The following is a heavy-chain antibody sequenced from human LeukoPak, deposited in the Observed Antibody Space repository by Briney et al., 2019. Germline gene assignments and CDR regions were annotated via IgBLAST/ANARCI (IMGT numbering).Heavy chain of an antibody. CDR3: AIRGFDWYLAAFDI. Sequence: SETLSLTCAVYGGSFSGYYWSWIRQPPGKGLEWIGEINHNGSTNYNPSLKSRVTISVDTSKNQFSLKLSSVTAADTAVYYCAIRGFDWYLAAFDIWGQGTMVTVSS. CDR2: INHNGST. D-gene: IGHD3-9*01. J-gene: IGHJ3*02. CDR1: GGSFSGYY. V-gene: IGHV4-34*01.